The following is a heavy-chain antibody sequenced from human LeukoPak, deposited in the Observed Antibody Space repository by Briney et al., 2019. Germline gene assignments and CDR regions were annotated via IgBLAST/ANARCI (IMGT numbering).Heavy chain of an antibody. CDR3: ASSGYSSSWYPHNWFDP. Sequence: PSETLSLTCTVSGGSIGSYYWSWIRQPPGKGLEWIGYIYYSGSTNYNPSLKSRVTISVDTSKNQFSLKLSSVTAADTAVYYCASSGYSSSWYPHNWFDPWGQGTLVTVSS. V-gene: IGHV4-59*01. CDR1: GGSIGSYY. D-gene: IGHD6-13*01. CDR2: IYYSGST. J-gene: IGHJ5*02.